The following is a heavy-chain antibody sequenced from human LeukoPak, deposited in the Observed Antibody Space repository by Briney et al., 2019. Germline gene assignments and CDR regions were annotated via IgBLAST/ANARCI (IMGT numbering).Heavy chain of an antibody. J-gene: IGHJ4*02. D-gene: IGHD5-24*01. V-gene: IGHV4-4*02. CDR1: GGSISSGNW. CDR2: IYHSEST. CDR3: ARQMLFHSERWLQFFDY. Sequence: NSSETLSLTCAVSGGSISSGNWWSWVRQPPGQGLEWIGEIYHSESTNYNPSLKSRVTISVDKSKNHFSLKLSSVTAADTAVYYRARQMLFHSERWLQFFDYWGQGTLVTVSS.